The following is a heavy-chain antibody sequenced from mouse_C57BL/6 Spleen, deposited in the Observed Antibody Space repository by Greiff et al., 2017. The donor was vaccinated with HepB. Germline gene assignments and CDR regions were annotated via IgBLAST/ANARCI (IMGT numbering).Heavy chain of an antibody. D-gene: IGHD1-1*01. CDR2: ISSGSSTI. J-gene: IGHJ3*01. CDR1: GFTFSDYG. Sequence: EVQRVESGGGLVKPGGSLKLSCAASGFTFSDYGMHWVRQAPEKGLEWVAYISSGSSTIYYADTVKGRFTISRDNAKNTLFLQMTSLRSEDTAMYYCARSKVATEGFAYWGQGTLVTVSA. CDR3: ARSKVATEGFAY. V-gene: IGHV5-17*01.